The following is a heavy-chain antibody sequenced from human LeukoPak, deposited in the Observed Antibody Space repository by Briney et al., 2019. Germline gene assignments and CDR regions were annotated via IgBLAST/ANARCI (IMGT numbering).Heavy chain of an antibody. J-gene: IGHJ4*02. Sequence: GGSLRLSCAASGFTFSDYYMSWIRQAPGKGLEWVSYISSSGSTIYYADSVKGRFTISRDNAKNSLYLHMNSLRAEDTALYYCAREPYYDSSGYSPDYWGQGTLVTVSS. D-gene: IGHD3-22*01. CDR2: ISSSGSTI. CDR3: AREPYYDSSGYSPDY. V-gene: IGHV3-11*04. CDR1: GFTFSDYY.